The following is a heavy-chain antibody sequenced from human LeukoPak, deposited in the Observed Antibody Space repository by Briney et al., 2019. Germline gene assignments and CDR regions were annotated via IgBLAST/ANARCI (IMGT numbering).Heavy chain of an antibody. CDR2: IYSGGST. CDR1: GFTVSSNY. D-gene: IGHD5-18*01. V-gene: IGHV3-53*01. CDR3: ASTPAGGYSYGYGY. J-gene: IGHJ4*02. Sequence: GESLKISCAASGFTVSSNYMSWVRQAPGKGLEWVSVIYSGGSTYYADSVKGRFTISRDNSKNTLYLQMNSLRAEDTAVYYCASTPAGGYSYGYGYWGQGTLVTVSS.